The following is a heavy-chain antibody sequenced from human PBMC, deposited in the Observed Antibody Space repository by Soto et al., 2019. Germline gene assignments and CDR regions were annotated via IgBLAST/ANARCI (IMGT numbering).Heavy chain of an antibody. CDR3: ARARLRAVYAFDI. D-gene: IGHD5-12*01. CDR1: GGSVSSGAYY. CDR2: IYYSGST. J-gene: IGHJ3*02. V-gene: IGHV4-31*03. Sequence: PSETLSLTCTVSGGSVSSGAYYWTWIRQRPGKGLEWIGYIYYSGSTYYSPSLKSRLSISLDTSKNQFSLRLSSVTVADTAMYYCARARLRAVYAFDIWGQGTMVTVS.